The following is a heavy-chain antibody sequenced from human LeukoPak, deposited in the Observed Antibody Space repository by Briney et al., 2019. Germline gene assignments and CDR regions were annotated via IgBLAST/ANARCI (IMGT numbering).Heavy chain of an antibody. V-gene: IGHV3-48*03. CDR3: AKDHQGTVTTGECADY. Sequence: GGSLRLSCAASGFTFSSYEMNWVRQAPGKGLEWVSYISSSGSTIYYADSVKGRFTISRDKSKNTLFLQMNSLRTEDTAVYYCAKDHQGTVTTGECADYWGQGTLVTVSS. J-gene: IGHJ4*02. CDR1: GFTFSSYE. D-gene: IGHD4-17*01. CDR2: ISSSGSTI.